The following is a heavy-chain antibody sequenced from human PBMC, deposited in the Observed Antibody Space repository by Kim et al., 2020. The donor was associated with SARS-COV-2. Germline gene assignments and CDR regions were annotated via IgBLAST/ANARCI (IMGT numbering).Heavy chain of an antibody. Sequence: TFYTDSGKGRFTVSRDNAKKSLYLQMNSLRAEDTALYCCVRGPVGSSIDYWGQGTLVTVSS. CDR3: VRGPVGSSIDY. D-gene: IGHD2-15*01. J-gene: IGHJ4*02. CDR2: T. V-gene: IGHV3-11*01.